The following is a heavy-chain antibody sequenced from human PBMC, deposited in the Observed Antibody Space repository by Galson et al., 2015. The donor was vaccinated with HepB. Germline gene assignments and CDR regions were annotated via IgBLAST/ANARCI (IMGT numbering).Heavy chain of an antibody. D-gene: IGHD2-21*01. CDR3: ARQVRIVGQGRGMDV. Sequence: GYTFTSSYMHWVRQAPGQGLEWMGIINPSGGSTSYAQKFQGRVTMTRDTSTSTVYMELSSLRSEDTAVYYCARQVRIVGQGRGMDVWGQGTTVTVSS. CDR1: GYTFTSSY. J-gene: IGHJ6*02. V-gene: IGHV1-46*01. CDR2: INPSGGST.